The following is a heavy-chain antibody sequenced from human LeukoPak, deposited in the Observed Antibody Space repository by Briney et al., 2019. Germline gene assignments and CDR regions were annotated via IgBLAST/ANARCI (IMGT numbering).Heavy chain of an antibody. V-gene: IGHV3-23*01. CDR2: ISGSGGST. D-gene: IGHD6-13*01. J-gene: IGHJ4*02. Sequence: GGSLRLSCAASGFTFSSYAMSWVRQAPGKGLEWVSAISGSGGSTYYADSVKGWFTISRDNSKNTLYLQMNSPRAEDTAVYYCAKASGYSSSWYEDYCGQGTLVTVSS. CDR1: GFTFSSYA. CDR3: AKASGYSSSWYEDY.